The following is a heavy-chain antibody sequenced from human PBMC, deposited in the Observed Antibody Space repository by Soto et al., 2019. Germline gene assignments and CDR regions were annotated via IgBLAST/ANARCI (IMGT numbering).Heavy chain of an antibody. V-gene: IGHV4-59*01. CDR3: AGGWGGYFQH. Sequence: QVQRQESGPGLVKPSETLSLTCTVSGGYISTYYSSWIRQPPGKGLEWIGYIYYSGSTNYNPSLKSRVTISVDTSKNQFSLKLSSVTAADTAVYYCAGGWGGYFQHWGQGTLVTVSS. CDR1: GGYISTYY. J-gene: IGHJ1*01. CDR2: IYYSGST. D-gene: IGHD7-27*01.